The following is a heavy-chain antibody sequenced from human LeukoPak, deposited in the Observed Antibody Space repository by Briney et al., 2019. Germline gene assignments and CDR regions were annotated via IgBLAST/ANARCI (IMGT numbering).Heavy chain of an antibody. D-gene: IGHD2-2*01. Sequence: SSETLSLTCTVSGGSISSYYWNWIRQPPGKGLEWIGYIYYSGSTNYNPSLKSRVTISVDTSKNQFSLKLSSVTAADTAVYYCARGLCSSTSCYPWSGNYWYFDLWGRGTLVTVSS. CDR3: ARGLCSSTSCYPWSGNYWYFDL. J-gene: IGHJ2*01. V-gene: IGHV4-59*01. CDR1: GGSISSYY. CDR2: IYYSGST.